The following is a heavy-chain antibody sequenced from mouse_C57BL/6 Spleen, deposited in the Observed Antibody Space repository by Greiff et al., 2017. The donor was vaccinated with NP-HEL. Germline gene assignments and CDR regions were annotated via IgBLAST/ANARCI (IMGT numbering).Heavy chain of an antibody. V-gene: IGHV2-5*01. D-gene: IGHD1-1*02. Sequence: QVQLQQSGPGLVQPSQSLSITCTASGFSLTSYCVHWVRQSPGKGLEWLGVVWRGGSTDDNAAFMSGQSMTTDNSKKQVFLKMNRLRADDTDIYYCAKNALNGGSYDYAMDYWGQGTSVTVSS. CDR2: VWRGGST. CDR3: AKNALNGGSYDYAMDY. CDR1: GFSLTSYC. J-gene: IGHJ4*01.